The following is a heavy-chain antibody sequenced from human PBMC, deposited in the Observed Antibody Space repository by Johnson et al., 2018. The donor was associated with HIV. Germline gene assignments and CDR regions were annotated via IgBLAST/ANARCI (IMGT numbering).Heavy chain of an antibody. CDR1: GFTVSSNY. J-gene: IGHJ3*01. CDR2: IYSGGST. D-gene: IGHD3-9*01. CDR3: ARGFDWHWPTSAFHV. V-gene: IGHV3-53*01. Sequence: VQLVESGGGLIQPGGSLRLSCAASGFTVSSNYMSWVRQAPGKGLEWVSVIYSGGSTYYADSVKARFTISRDNSKNRLYLQMNSMRCDDTGVYYCARGFDWHWPTSAFHVWGQGTMVSVSS.